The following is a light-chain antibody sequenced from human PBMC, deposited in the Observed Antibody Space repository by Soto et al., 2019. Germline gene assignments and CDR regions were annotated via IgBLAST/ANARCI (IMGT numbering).Light chain of an antibody. Sequence: EIVLTQSPGTLSLSPGERATLSCRASQNVGNNLVWYQQKPGQAPRLLIYGASNRATGIPERFSGSGSGTDFTLTITRLEPDDSAVYYCQQHGISHITFGQGTRLEIK. CDR2: GAS. J-gene: IGKJ5*01. CDR3: QQHGISHIT. CDR1: QNVGNN. V-gene: IGKV3-20*01.